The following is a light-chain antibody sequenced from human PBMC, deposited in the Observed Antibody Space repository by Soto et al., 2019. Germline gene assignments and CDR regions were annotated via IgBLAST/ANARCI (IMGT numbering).Light chain of an antibody. Sequence: LTQPASVSGSPGQSITISCTGTSSDVGGYNYVSWYQQHPGKGPKLMIYEVSNRPSGVSNRFSGSKSGNTATLTISGLQAEDEADYYCSSYTSTTTRVFGTGTRSPS. J-gene: IGLJ1*01. CDR1: SSDVGGYNY. CDR2: EVS. V-gene: IGLV2-14*03. CDR3: SSYTSTTTRV.